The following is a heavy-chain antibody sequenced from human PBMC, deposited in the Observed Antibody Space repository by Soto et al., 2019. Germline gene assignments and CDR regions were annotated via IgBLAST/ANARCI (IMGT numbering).Heavy chain of an antibody. J-gene: IGHJ5*02. D-gene: IGHD1-26*01. CDR3: ARVGGRSGSYFYWGRGFDP. CDR2: IIPIFGTA. V-gene: IGHV1-69*01. CDR1: GGTFSSYA. Sequence: QVQLVQSGAEVKKPGSSVKVSCKASGGTFSSYAISWVRQAPGQGLEWMGGIIPIFGTANYAQKFQGRVTITADESTSTAYMELSSLRSEDTAVYYCARVGGRSGSYFYWGRGFDPWGQGTLVIVSP.